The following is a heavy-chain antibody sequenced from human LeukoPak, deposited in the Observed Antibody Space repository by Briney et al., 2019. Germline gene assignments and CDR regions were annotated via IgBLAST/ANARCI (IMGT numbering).Heavy chain of an antibody. J-gene: IGHJ5*02. V-gene: IGHV3-23*01. Sequence: GGSLRLSCAASGFTFSSYAMSWVRQAPGKGLEWVSAISGSGRSTYYADSVKGRFTISRDNSKNTLYLQMNSLRAEDTAVYYCAAVTTFYNWFDPWGQGTLVTVSS. CDR1: GFTFSSYA. D-gene: IGHD4-17*01. CDR3: AAVTTFYNWFDP. CDR2: ISGSGRST.